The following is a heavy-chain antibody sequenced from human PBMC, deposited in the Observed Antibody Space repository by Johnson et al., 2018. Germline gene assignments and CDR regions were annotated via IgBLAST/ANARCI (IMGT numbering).Heavy chain of an antibody. CDR3: ARDRSGSQWGDAFDI. J-gene: IGHJ3*02. CDR2: INPSGGST. V-gene: IGHV1-46*01. Sequence: QVQMVESGAEVKKXGASVKVXCKASGYTFTSYYMHWVRQAPGQGLEWMGIINPSGGSTSYAQKFQGRVTMTRDTSPGTVYMELSSLRSEDTAVYYCARDRSGSQWGDAFDIWGQGTMVTVSS. CDR1: GYTFTSYY. D-gene: IGHD1-26*01.